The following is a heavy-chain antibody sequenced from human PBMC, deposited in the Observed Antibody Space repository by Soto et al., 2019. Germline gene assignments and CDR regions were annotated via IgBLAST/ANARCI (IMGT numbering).Heavy chain of an antibody. V-gene: IGHV1-69*13. D-gene: IGHD2-2*02. CDR2: IIPIFGTA. J-gene: IGHJ6*02. Sequence: SVKVSCKASGGTFSSYAISWVRQAPGQGLEWMGGIIPIFGTANYAQKFQGRVTITADESTSTAYMELSSLRSEDTAVYYCARESDCSSTSCYIGDYYGMDVWGQGTTVTVSS. CDR1: GGTFSSYA. CDR3: ARESDCSSTSCYIGDYYGMDV.